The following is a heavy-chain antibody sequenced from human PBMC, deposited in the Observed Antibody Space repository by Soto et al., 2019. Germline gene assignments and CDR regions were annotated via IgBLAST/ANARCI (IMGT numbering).Heavy chain of an antibody. CDR3: AREDESSGYAGTFHH. CDR2: ISHDGSNK. J-gene: IGHJ1*01. D-gene: IGHD3-22*01. Sequence: QVPLVESGGGVVQPGESLTLSCTASGFTFSNYVIHWVRQAPGKGLEWVALISHDGSNKHYADSVKDRFTISRDNSKSSLYMQMNSLGAEDTAMYYCAREDESSGYAGTFHHWGQGTLVTVSS. CDR1: GFTFSNYV. V-gene: IGHV3-30-3*01.